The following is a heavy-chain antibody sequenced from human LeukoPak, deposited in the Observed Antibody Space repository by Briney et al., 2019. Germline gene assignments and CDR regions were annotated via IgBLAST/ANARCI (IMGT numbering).Heavy chain of an antibody. V-gene: IGHV4-59*08. CDR3: ARRGYCSGSSFYLFDY. J-gene: IGHJ4*02. CDR2: IYYSGST. Sequence: PSETLSLTCTVSGGSISNYYWSWIRQPPGKGLEYIGDIYYSGSTNYNPSLKSRVTISVDSSRNQFSLKLTSVTAADTAVYYCARRGYCSGSSFYLFDYWGQGTLVTVSS. D-gene: IGHD2-15*01. CDR1: GGSISNYY.